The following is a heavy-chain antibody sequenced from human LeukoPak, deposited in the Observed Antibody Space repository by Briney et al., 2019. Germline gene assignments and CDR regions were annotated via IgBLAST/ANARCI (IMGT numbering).Heavy chain of an antibody. D-gene: IGHD2-15*01. Sequence: ASVKVSCKASGYTFTSYAMNSVRQAPGQGVEWMGRINTNTGNPTYAQGFTGRFVFSLDTSVSTAYLQISSLKAEDTAVYYCARAPYCSGGSCYRYDYWGQRTLVTVSS. J-gene: IGHJ4*02. CDR2: INTNTGNP. CDR3: ARAPYCSGGSCYRYDY. CDR1: GYTFTSYA. V-gene: IGHV7-4-1*02.